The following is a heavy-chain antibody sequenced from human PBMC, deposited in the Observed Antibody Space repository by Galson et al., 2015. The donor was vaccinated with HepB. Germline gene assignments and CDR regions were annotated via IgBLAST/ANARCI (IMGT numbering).Heavy chain of an antibody. CDR3: ARGRYCISKGCWFDP. J-gene: IGHJ5*02. Sequence: QSGAEVKKPGESLKISCKGSGYSFTSDWIGWVRQMPGKGLEWMGIIYPGDSDTRYSPSFQGQVTISADKSINTAYLQWSSLKASDTAMYYCARGRYCISKGCWFDPWGQGTLVTVSS. D-gene: IGHD2-2*01. CDR1: GYSFTSDW. CDR2: IYPGDSDT. V-gene: IGHV5-51*01.